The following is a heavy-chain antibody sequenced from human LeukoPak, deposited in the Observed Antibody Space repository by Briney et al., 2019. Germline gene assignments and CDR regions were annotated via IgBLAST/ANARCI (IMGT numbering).Heavy chain of an antibody. CDR3: AHFKGYCSGGSCSGY. CDR1: GFTFSSYA. J-gene: IGHJ4*02. CDR2: ISGSGGST. Sequence: GGSLRLSCAASGFTFSSYAMSWVRQAPGKGLEWVSAISGSGGSTYYADSVEGRFTISRDNSKNTLYLQMNSLRAEDTAVYYCAHFKGYCSGGSCSGYWGQGTLVTVSS. V-gene: IGHV3-23*01. D-gene: IGHD2-15*01.